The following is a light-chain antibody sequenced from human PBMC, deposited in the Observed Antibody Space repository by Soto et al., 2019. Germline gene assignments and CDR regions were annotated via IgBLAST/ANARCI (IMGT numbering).Light chain of an antibody. CDR1: SSDVGGYNY. CDR3: SSYTSRSTLV. CDR2: EVT. J-gene: IGLJ1*01. Sequence: QSALTQPASLSWSPGQSITIPCTVTSSDVGGYNYVSWYQQHPGKAPKLMIYEVTNRPSGVSNRFSGSKSGNTASLTISGLQAEDEADYYCSSYTSRSTLVFGTGTKVTVL. V-gene: IGLV2-14*01.